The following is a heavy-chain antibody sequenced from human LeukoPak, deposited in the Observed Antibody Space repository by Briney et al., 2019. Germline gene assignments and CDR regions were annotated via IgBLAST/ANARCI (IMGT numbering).Heavy chain of an antibody. V-gene: IGHV1-18*04. CDR2: ISAYNGNT. D-gene: IGHD5-18*01. J-gene: IGHJ4*02. Sequence: ASVKVSCKASGYTFTSYGISWVRQAPGQGLEWMGWISAYNGNTNYAQKLQGRVTMTTATSTSTAYMQLRRQRSDATAVCYCASDHRPPTAMVTNYFDYWGQGTLVTVSS. CDR3: ASDHRPPTAMVTNYFDY. CDR1: GYTFTSYG.